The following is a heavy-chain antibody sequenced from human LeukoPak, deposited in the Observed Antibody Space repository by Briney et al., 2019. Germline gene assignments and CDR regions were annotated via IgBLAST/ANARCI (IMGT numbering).Heavy chain of an antibody. D-gene: IGHD5-18*01. CDR2: INPSGGST. V-gene: IGHV1-46*01. CDR1: GYTFTSYY. J-gene: IGHJ4*02. CDR3: ARDRVNSYGDYYFDY. Sequence: ASVKVSCKASGYTFTSYYMHWVRQAPGQGLEWMGIINPSGGSTSYAQKFQGRVTMTRDMSTSTVYMELSSLRSEDTAVYYCARDRVNSYGDYYFDYWGQGTLVTVSS.